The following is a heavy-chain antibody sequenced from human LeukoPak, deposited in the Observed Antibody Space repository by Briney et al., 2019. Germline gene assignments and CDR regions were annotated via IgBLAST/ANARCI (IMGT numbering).Heavy chain of an antibody. V-gene: IGHV4-34*01. Sequence: SETLSLTCAVYGGSFSGYYWSWIRQPPGKGLEWIGEINHSGSTNYNPSLKSRVTISVDTSKNQFSLKLSSVTAADTAVYYCARQYSYGYHNFDYWGQGTLVTVSS. CDR2: INHSGST. D-gene: IGHD5-18*01. J-gene: IGHJ4*02. CDR3: ARQYSYGYHNFDY. CDR1: GGSFSGYY.